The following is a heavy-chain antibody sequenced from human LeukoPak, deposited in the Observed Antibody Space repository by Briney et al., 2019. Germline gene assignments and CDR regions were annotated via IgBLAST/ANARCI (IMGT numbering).Heavy chain of an antibody. D-gene: IGHD2-2*01. CDR3: AKDQAWVVPASNWFDP. Sequence: PGGSLRLSCAASGFTFSSYAMSWVRQAPGKGLEWVSAISGSGGSTYYADSVRGRFTISRDNSKNTLYLQMNSLRAEDTAVYYRAKDQAWVVPASNWFDPWGQGTLVTVSS. J-gene: IGHJ5*02. CDR2: ISGSGGST. CDR1: GFTFSSYA. V-gene: IGHV3-23*01.